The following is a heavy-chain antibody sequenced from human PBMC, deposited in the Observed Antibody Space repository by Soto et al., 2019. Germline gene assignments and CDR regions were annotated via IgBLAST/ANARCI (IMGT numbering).Heavy chain of an antibody. CDR1: GGAFSSYA. CDR3: ASNHYYDTSGYYYFDY. CDR2: IIPIFGTT. V-gene: IGHV1-69*13. J-gene: IGHJ4*02. D-gene: IGHD3-22*01. Sequence: GASVKGSCKASGGAFSSYAIRWGRQAPGQGLEWMGGIIPIFGTTNHEQKFQGRVTSTADESTSTVYMELSRLRSEETALYYCASNHYYDTSGYYYFDYWGQGAPVTVSS.